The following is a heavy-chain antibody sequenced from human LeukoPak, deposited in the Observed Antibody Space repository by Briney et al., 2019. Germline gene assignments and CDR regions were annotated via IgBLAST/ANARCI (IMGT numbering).Heavy chain of an antibody. V-gene: IGHV5-51*01. D-gene: IGHD1-26*01. Sequence: GESLKISCKGSGYSFTSYWIGWVRQMPGKGLEWMGIIYPGDSNTRYSPSFQGQVTISVDKSISTAYLQWSSPKASDTAMYYCARPKSGSYAPGAFDIWGQGTMVTASS. CDR2: IYPGDSNT. CDR3: ARPKSGSYAPGAFDI. J-gene: IGHJ3*02. CDR1: GYSFTSYW.